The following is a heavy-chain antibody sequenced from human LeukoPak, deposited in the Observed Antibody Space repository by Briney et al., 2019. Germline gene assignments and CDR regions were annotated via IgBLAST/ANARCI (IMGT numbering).Heavy chain of an antibody. V-gene: IGHV3-48*03. Sequence: GGSLRLSCAASGFTFSSYEMNWVGQAPGKGLEWVSYISSSGSTIYYADSVKGRFTISRDNAKNSLYLQMNSLRAEDTAVYYCARTMVRERYFDYWGQGTLVTVSS. D-gene: IGHD3-10*01. CDR3: ARTMVRERYFDY. J-gene: IGHJ4*02. CDR2: ISSSGSTI. CDR1: GFTFSSYE.